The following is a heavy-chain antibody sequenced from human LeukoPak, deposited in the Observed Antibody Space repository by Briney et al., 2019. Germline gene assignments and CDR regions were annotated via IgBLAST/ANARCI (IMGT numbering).Heavy chain of an antibody. CDR3: ARGEYSYPYYYGMDV. V-gene: IGHV4-39*07. CDR2: IYYSGST. D-gene: IGHD5-18*01. J-gene: IGHJ6*02. Sequence: SETLSLTCTVSGGSISSSSYYWGWIRQPPGKGLEWIGSIYYSGSTYYNPSLKSRVTISVDTSKNQFSLKLSSVTAADTAVYYCARGEYSYPYYYGMDVWGQGTTVTVSS. CDR1: GGSISSSSYY.